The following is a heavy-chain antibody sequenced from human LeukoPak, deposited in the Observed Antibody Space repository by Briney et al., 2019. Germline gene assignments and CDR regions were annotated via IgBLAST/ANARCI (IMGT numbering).Heavy chain of an antibody. J-gene: IGHJ3*02. CDR1: GGSISSYY. D-gene: IGHD2-15*01. Sequence: SGPTLVKPSETLSLTCTVSGGSISSYYWSWIRQPPGKGLEWIGYIYYSGRTNYNPSLKSRVTISVDTSKNQFSLKLSSVTAADTAVYYCASGYCSGGSCYEYPDAFDIWGQGTMVTVSS. V-gene: IGHV4-59*01. CDR2: IYYSGRT. CDR3: ASGYCSGGSCYEYPDAFDI.